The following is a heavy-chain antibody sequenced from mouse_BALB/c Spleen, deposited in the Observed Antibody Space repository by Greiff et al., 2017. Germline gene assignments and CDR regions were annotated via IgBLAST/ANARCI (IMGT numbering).Heavy chain of an antibody. V-gene: IGHV3-8*02. J-gene: IGHJ4*01. CDR2: ISYSGST. CDR3: ARYPYGNYDAMDY. Sequence: VQLKESGPSLVKPSQTLSLTCSVTGDSITSGYWNWIRKFPGNKLEYMGYISYSGSTYYNPSLKSRISITRDTSKNQYYLQLNSVTTEDTATYYCARYPYGNYDAMDYWGQGTSVTVSS. CDR1: GDSITSGY. D-gene: IGHD2-1*01.